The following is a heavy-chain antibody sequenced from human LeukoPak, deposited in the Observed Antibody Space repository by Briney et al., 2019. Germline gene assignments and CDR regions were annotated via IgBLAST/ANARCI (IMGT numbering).Heavy chain of an antibody. D-gene: IGHD6-19*01. CDR1: GFTFSSYA. CDR2: ISGSGGST. J-gene: IGHJ4*02. Sequence: PGGSLRLSCAASGFTFSSYAMSWVRQAPGKGLKWVSAISGSGGSTYYADSVKGRFTISRDNSKNTLYLQMNSLRAEDTAIYYCAKDYLAVAGIAWGGYWGQGTLVTVSS. CDR3: AKDYLAVAGIAWGGY. V-gene: IGHV3-23*01.